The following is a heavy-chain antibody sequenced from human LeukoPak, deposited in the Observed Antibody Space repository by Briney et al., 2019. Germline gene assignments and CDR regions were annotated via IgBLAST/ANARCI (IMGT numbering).Heavy chain of an antibody. CDR1: GGSFSGYY. V-gene: IGHV4-34*01. CDR3: ARRGYSYGYYPPFFDY. CDR2: SNHSGST. J-gene: IGHJ4*02. D-gene: IGHD5-18*01. Sequence: SETLSLTCAVYGGSFSGYYWSLIRQPPGKGLEWIGESNHSGSTNYNPSLKSRVTISVDTSKNQFSLKLSSVTAADTAVYYCARRGYSYGYYPPFFDYWGQGTLVTVSS.